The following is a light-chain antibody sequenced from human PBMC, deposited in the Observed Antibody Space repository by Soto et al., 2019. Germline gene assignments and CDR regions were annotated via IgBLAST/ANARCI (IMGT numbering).Light chain of an antibody. V-gene: IGKV1-39*01. J-gene: IGKJ1*01. CDR3: QHSFRARS. Sequence: DIQMTQSPSSLSASVGDRVTITCRASQSISGYLNWYQQKPGKAPDLLIYAASTLQSGVPSRFSASGFGTEFTLTITSLQPEDLETYYCQHSFRARSFGQGTRV. CDR1: QSISGY. CDR2: AAS.